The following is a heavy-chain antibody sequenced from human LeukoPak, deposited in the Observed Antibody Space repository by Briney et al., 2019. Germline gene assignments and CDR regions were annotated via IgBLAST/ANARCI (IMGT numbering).Heavy chain of an antibody. CDR3: ARGSKEDYYDSSGYLLEDY. D-gene: IGHD3-22*01. CDR1: GYTFTSYD. J-gene: IGHJ4*02. Sequence: ASVKVSCKASGYTFTSYDINWVRQAPGQGLEWMGWMNPNSGNTGYAQKFQGRVTMTRNTSISTAYMELSSLRSEDTAVYYCARGSKEDYYDSSGYLLEDYWGQGTLVTVSS. V-gene: IGHV1-8*01. CDR2: MNPNSGNT.